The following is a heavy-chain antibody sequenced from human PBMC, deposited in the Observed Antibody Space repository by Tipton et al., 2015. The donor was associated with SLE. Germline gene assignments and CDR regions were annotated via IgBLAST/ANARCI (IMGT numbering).Heavy chain of an antibody. J-gene: IGHJ3*02. Sequence: TLSLTCTVSGGSISSHYWSWIRQPPGKGLEWIGYIYYSGSTNYNPSLKSRVTISVDTSKNPFSLKLSSVTAADTAVYYCARVAYYDILTGYPDAFDIWGQGTMVTVSS. CDR2: IYYSGST. D-gene: IGHD3-9*01. CDR3: ARVAYYDILTGYPDAFDI. V-gene: IGHV4-59*11. CDR1: GGSISSHY.